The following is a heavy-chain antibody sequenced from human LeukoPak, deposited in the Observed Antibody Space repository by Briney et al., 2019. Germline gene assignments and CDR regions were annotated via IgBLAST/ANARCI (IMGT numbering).Heavy chain of an antibody. Sequence: SETLSLTCTVSGGSISSYYWSWIRQPPGKGLEWIGYIYYSGSTNYNPSLKSRVTISVDTSKNQFSLKLSSVTAADTAVYYCAREKGGWSDYWGQGTLVTVSS. J-gene: IGHJ4*02. CDR3: AREKGGWSDY. D-gene: IGHD6-19*01. CDR1: GGSISSYY. V-gene: IGHV4-59*01. CDR2: IYYSGST.